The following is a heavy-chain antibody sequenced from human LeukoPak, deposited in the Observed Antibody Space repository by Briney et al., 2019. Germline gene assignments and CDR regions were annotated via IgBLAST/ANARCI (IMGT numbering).Heavy chain of an antibody. D-gene: IGHD2-2*01. CDR3: ATRNYCSSTSCSYWFDP. CDR1: GGSISSSSYY. J-gene: IGHJ5*02. CDR2: IYYSGST. V-gene: IGHV4-39*07. Sequence: SETLSLTCTVSGGSISSSSYYWGWIRQPPGKGLEWIGSIYYSGSTNYNPSLKSRVTISVDTSKNQFSLKLSSVTAADTAVYYCATRNYCSSTSCSYWFDPWGQGTLVTVSS.